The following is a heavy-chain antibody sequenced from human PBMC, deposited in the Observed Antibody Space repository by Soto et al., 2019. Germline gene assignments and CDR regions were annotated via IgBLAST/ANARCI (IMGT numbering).Heavy chain of an antibody. CDR3: ASLWGSSGWYLGWNSVRNWYFDL. CDR1: GGSISSSSYY. J-gene: IGHJ2*01. Sequence: SETLSLTCTVSGGSISSSSYYWGWIRQPPGKGLEWIGSIYYSGSTYCNQSLKNRVTISVDTSKKQLSLKLSSVTAADSAVYYCASLWGSSGWYLGWNSVRNWYFDLWGRGTLVTVS. D-gene: IGHD6-19*01. CDR2: IYYSGST. V-gene: IGHV4-39*01.